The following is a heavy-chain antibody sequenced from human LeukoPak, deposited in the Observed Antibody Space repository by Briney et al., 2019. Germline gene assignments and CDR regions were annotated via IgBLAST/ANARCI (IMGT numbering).Heavy chain of an antibody. Sequence: PGGSLRLSCAASGFTFSDHAMTWVRQAPGKGLEWVSAIGGDGRGTDYADSAKGRFTISRDNSKNTLYLEMNSLRAEDTARYYCARRVGATPDYWGPGTLVTVSS. D-gene: IGHD1-26*01. J-gene: IGHJ4*02. V-gene: IGHV3-23*01. CDR1: GFTFSDHA. CDR3: ARRVGATPDY. CDR2: IGGDGRGT.